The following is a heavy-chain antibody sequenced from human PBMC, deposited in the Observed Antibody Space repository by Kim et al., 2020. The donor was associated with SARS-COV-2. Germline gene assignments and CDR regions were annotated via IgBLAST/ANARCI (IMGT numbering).Heavy chain of an antibody. J-gene: IGHJ6*03. V-gene: IGHV4-31*02. CDR2: ST. D-gene: IGHD3-10*01. Sequence: STYYNPSLKSRVTISVDTSKNQFSLKLSSVTAADTAVYYCARDPGYYMDVWGKGTTVTVSS. CDR3: ARDPGYYMDV.